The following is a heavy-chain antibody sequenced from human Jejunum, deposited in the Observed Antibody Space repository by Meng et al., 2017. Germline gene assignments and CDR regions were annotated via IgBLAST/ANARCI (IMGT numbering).Heavy chain of an antibody. CDR2: IYHGGTT. Sequence: VQLQEAGPGLGEPSGTLSLTCSVSGGSVSSSNWWSWVRQTPGKGLEWIAEIYHGGTTYYNPSLKSRVTISLDTSKNQFSLNLRSVTAADTAVYYCAGKGVHVAAMYWGQGTLVTVSS. CDR1: GGSVSSSNW. V-gene: IGHV4-4*02. D-gene: IGHD1-1*01. CDR3: AGKGVHVAAMY. J-gene: IGHJ1*01.